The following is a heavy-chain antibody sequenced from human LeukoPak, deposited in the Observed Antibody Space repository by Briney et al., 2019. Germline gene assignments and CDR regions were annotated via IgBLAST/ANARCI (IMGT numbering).Heavy chain of an antibody. V-gene: IGHV4-39*07. CDR2: LYYTGDT. D-gene: IGHD7-27*01. J-gene: IGHJ5*02. CDR1: GGSISSRTYF. Sequence: SETLSLTCTVSGGSISSRTYFWGWIRQPPGGTLEWIGSLYYTGDTYYNPSLKSRVTISVDTSKNQFSLKLSSVTAADTAVYYCARNAGESNNWFDPWGQGTLVTVSS. CDR3: ARNAGESNNWFDP.